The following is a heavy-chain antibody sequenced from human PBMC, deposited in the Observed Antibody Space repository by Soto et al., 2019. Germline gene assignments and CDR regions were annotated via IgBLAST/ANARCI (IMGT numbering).Heavy chain of an antibody. CDR3: ARKGSGDEFGAFYI. J-gene: IGHJ3*02. CDR2: INPNSGGT. Sequence: ASVKVSCKASGYTFTGYYMHWVRQAPGQGLEWMGCINPNSGGTNYAQKFQGWVTMTRDTSISTAFMELSRLRSDDTAVYYCARKGSGDEFGAFYICGQGTMVTVSS. D-gene: IGHD7-27*01. CDR1: GYTFTGYY. V-gene: IGHV1-2*04.